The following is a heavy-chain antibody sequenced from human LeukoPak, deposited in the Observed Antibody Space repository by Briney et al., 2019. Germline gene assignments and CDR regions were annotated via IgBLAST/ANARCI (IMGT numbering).Heavy chain of an antibody. CDR1: GGTFSSYA. D-gene: IGHD1-26*01. CDR2: IIPILGIA. J-gene: IGHJ4*02. V-gene: IGHV1-69*04. Sequence: GSSVKVSCKASGGTFSSYAISWVRQAPGQGLEWMGRIIPILGIANYAQKFQGRVTITADKSTSTAYMELSSLRSEDTAVYYCAREGEASIVGATGTFDYWGQGTLVTVSS. CDR3: AREGEASIVGATGTFDY.